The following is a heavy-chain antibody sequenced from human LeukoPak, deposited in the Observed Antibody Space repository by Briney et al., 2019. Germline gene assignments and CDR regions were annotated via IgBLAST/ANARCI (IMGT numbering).Heavy chain of an antibody. CDR3: AKVFSGYDETLDY. CDR1: GFTFSSYG. CDR2: IRYDGSNK. J-gene: IGHJ4*02. Sequence: GGSLRLSCAASGFTFSSYGMHWVRQAPGKGLEWVAFIRYDGSNKYYADSVKGRFPSSRDNSKNTLYLQMNSLRAEDTAVYYCAKVFSGYDETLDYWGQGTLVTVSS. D-gene: IGHD5-12*01. V-gene: IGHV3-30*02.